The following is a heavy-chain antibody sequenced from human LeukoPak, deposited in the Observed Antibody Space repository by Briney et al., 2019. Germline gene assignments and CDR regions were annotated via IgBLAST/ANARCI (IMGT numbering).Heavy chain of an antibody. Sequence: GGSLRLSCAAPGFTFSSYAMSWVRQAPGKGLEWVSAISGSGGSTYYADSVKGRFTISRDNSKNTLYLQMNSLRAEDTAVYYCAKGTSSYYYYGMDVWGQGTTVTVSS. CDR2: ISGSGGST. V-gene: IGHV3-23*01. J-gene: IGHJ6*02. D-gene: IGHD2-2*01. CDR3: AKGTSSYYYYGMDV. CDR1: GFTFSSYA.